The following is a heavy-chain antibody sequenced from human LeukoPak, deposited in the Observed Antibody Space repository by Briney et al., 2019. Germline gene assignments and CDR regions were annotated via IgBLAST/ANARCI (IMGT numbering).Heavy chain of an antibody. Sequence: SETLSLTRTVSGGSISSSSYYWGWIRQPPGKGLEWIGSIYYSGSTYYNPSLKSRVTISVDTSKNQFSLKLSSVTAADAAVYYCARPGDYSNFFDYWGQGTLVTVSS. CDR3: ARPGDYSNFFDY. CDR1: GGSISSSSYY. J-gene: IGHJ4*02. V-gene: IGHV4-39*01. CDR2: IYYSGST. D-gene: IGHD4-11*01.